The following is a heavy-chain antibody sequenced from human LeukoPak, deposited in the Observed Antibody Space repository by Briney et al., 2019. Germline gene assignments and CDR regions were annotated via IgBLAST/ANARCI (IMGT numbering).Heavy chain of an antibody. CDR3: AGLMVITSVTRGFDY. D-gene: IGHD3-22*01. Sequence: PGGSLRLSCAASGFTVSDNYMSWVRQAPGKGLEWVSVLYSGGRTNYADSVRGRFTISRDNSKNTLYLQMTSLRAEDTAVYYCAGLMVITSVTRGFDYWGQGALVTVSS. V-gene: IGHV3-66*01. J-gene: IGHJ4*02. CDR2: LYSGGRT. CDR1: GFTVSDNY.